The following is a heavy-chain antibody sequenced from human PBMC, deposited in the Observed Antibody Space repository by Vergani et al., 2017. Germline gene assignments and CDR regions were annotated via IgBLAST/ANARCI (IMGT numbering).Heavy chain of an antibody. CDR2: ISYDGSNK. V-gene: IGHV3-30-3*01. CDR1: GYTFSSYA. J-gene: IGHJ6*03. CDR3: ARDSPYYDVWSGYYIDYYYYYYMDV. Sequence: QVQLVESGGGVVQPGRSLRLSCAASGYTFSSYAMHWVRQAPGKGLEWVAVISYDGSNKYYADSVKGRFTISRDNSKNTLYLQMNSLRAEDTAVYYCARDSPYYDVWSGYYIDYYYYYYMDVWGKGTTVTVSS. D-gene: IGHD3-3*01.